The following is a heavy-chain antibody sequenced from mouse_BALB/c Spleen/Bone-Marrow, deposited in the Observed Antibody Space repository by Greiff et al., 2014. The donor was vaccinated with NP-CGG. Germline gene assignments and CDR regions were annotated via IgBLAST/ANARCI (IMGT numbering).Heavy chain of an antibody. Sequence: VQRVESGPGLVAPSQSLSITCTVSGFSFSRYSVHWVRQPPGKGLEWLGMIWGGGSADYNSARKSRLSISKDNSKSQVFLQSNSLQTDDTAMYYCVTYGNYVGYAMDYWGQGTSVTVSS. J-gene: IGHJ4*01. CDR2: IWGGGSA. D-gene: IGHD2-10*02. CDR3: VTYGNYVGYAMDY. V-gene: IGHV2-6-4*01. CDR1: GFSFSRYS.